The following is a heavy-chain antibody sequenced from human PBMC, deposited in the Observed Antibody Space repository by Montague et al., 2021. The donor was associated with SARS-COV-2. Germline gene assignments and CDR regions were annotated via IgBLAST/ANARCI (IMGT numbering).Heavy chain of an antibody. CDR3: ARGARQGYGFRLGSFDS. CDR2: INHSGST. V-gene: IGHV4-34*01. J-gene: IGHJ4*02. Sequence: SETLSLTCAVYGGSFNGYYWNWIRQPPGKGLEWIGEINHSGSTNCNPSLKSRVTMSVDTSKNQFSLKLSSVTAADTAVYYCARGARQGYGFRLGSFDSWGQGTLVTVSS. CDR1: GGSFNGYY. D-gene: IGHD3-10*01.